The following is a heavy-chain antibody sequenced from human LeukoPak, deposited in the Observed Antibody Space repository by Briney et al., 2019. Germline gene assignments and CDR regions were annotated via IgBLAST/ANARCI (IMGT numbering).Heavy chain of an antibody. CDR3: ARGSVRHYYDSSGYNHFDY. CDR2: IYYSGST. V-gene: IGHV4-31*03. Sequence: SETLSLTCTVSGGSISSGGYYWSWIRQHPGKGLEWIGYIYYSGSTYYNPSLKSRVTISVDTSKNQFSLKLSSVTAADTAVYYCARGSVRHYYDSSGYNHFDYWGQGTLVTVSS. J-gene: IGHJ4*02. CDR1: GGSISSGGYY. D-gene: IGHD3-22*01.